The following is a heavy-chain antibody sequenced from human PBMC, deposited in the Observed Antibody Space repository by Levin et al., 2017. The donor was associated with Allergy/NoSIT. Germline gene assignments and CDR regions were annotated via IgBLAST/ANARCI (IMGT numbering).Heavy chain of an antibody. CDR1: GFSFNTYS. CDR3: GRLNFPGKYFYCYATDG. V-gene: IGHV3-48*01. CDR2: ISSNSLSI. D-gene: IGHD1-7*01. J-gene: IGHJ6*02. Sequence: GGSLRLSCTASGFSFNTYSLNWIRQAPGKGPEWLSYISSNSLSIFYADSVKGRFTISRDNAQNSLFLELNNLTAEDTAVYYCGRLNFPGKYFYCYATDGWGQGTAVTVSS.